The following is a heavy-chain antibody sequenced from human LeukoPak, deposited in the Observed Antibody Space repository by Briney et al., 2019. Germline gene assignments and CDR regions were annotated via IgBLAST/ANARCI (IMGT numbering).Heavy chain of an antibody. V-gene: IGHV3-48*04. CDR1: GFTFSSYN. D-gene: IGHD2-2*01. CDR3: ASCGSTSCH. Sequence: GGSLRLSCAASGFTFSSYNMNWVRQAPGKGLEWVSYISSDSSTTYYADSVKGRFTISRDNAKTSLYLQMNSLRVEDTAVYYCASCGSTSCHWGQGILVTVSS. J-gene: IGHJ4*02. CDR2: ISSDSSTT.